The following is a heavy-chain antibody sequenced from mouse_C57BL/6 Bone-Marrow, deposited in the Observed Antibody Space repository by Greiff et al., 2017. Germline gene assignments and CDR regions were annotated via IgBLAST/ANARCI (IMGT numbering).Heavy chain of an antibody. J-gene: IGHJ4*01. Sequence: EVKLVESGGGLVKPGGSPKLSCAASGFTFSSYAMSWVRQTPEKRLEWVATISDGGSYTYYPDNVKGRFTISRDNANNNLYLQMSHLKSEDTAMYYCARDQTGSFLYYAMDYWGQGTSVTVSS. CDR1: GFTFSSYA. CDR2: ISDGGSYT. V-gene: IGHV5-4*01. D-gene: IGHD4-1*01. CDR3: ARDQTGSFLYYAMDY.